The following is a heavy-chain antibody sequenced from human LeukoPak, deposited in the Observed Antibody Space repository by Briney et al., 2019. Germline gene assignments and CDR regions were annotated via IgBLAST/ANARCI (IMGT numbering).Heavy chain of an antibody. CDR3: ARVAVAGTWYYGMDV. J-gene: IGHJ6*02. CDR2: IYYSGST. Sequence: SETLSLTCTVSDGSISSYYWGWIRQPPGKGLEWIGYIYYSGSTNYNPSLKSRVTISVDTSKNQFSLKLSSVTAADTAVYYCARVAVAGTWYYGMDVWGQGTTVTVSS. CDR1: DGSISSYY. V-gene: IGHV4-59*01. D-gene: IGHD6-19*01.